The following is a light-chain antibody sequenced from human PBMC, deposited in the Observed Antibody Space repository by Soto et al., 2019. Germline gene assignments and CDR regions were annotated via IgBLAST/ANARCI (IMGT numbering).Light chain of an antibody. J-gene: IGKJ4*01. CDR3: QQYDNLPLT. Sequence: IQMTQSPSSLSVSVGDRDTITCQASQDISNYLNWYQQKPGKAPKLLIYDASNLETGVPSRFSGSGSGTDITFTISSLQPEDIATYYCQQYDNLPLTFGGGTKVEIK. CDR2: DAS. CDR1: QDISNY. V-gene: IGKV1-33*01.